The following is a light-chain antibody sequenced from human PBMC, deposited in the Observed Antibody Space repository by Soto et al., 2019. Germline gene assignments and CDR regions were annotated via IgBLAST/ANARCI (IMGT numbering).Light chain of an antibody. J-gene: IGKJ1*01. V-gene: IGKV1-5*03. CDR2: KAS. CDR1: QSISSW. CDR3: QHYNSYSEA. Sequence: DIQVTQSPSTLSASVGDRVTITSGASQSISSWLAWYQQKPGKAPKLLIYKASTLKSGVPSRFSGSGSGTEFTLTISSLQPDDFATYYCQHYNSYSEAFGQGTKVDIK.